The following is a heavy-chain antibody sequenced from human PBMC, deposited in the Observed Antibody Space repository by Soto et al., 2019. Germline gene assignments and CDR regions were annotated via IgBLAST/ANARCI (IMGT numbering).Heavy chain of an antibody. J-gene: IGHJ4*02. CDR1: GFTFSSYS. V-gene: IGHV3-48*02. CDR2: ISSSSTI. CDR3: ASQGTGIAARPWGAVTQGDY. Sequence: PGGSLRLSCAASGFTFSSYSMNWVRQAPGKGLDWVSYISSSSTIYYADSVKGRFTISRDNAKNSLYLQMNSLRDEDTAVYYCASQGTGIAARPWGAVTQGDYWGQGTLVTVSS. D-gene: IGHD6-6*01.